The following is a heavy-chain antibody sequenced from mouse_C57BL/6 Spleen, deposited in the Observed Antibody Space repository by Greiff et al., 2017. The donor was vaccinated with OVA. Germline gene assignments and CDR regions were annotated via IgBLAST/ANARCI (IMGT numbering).Heavy chain of an antibody. V-gene: IGHV5-17*01. CDR2: ISSGSSTI. Sequence: EVQVVESGGGLVKPGGSLKLSCAASGFTFSDYGMHWVRQAPEKGLEWVAYISSGSSTIYYADTVKGRFTISRDNAKNTLFLQMTSLWSEDTAMYYCARRYYGSSSYFDYWGQGTTLTVSS. J-gene: IGHJ2*01. CDR1: GFTFSDYG. D-gene: IGHD1-1*01. CDR3: ARRYYGSSSYFDY.